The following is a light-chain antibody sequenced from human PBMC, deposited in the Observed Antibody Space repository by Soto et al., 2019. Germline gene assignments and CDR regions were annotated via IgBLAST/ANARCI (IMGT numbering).Light chain of an antibody. CDR2: AVT. J-gene: IGLJ2*01. CDR3: CSYAGSHTWV. V-gene: IGLV2-11*01. CDR1: SSDVGIYNY. Sequence: QSALTQPRSVSGSPGQPVAISCTGTSSDVGIYNYVSWYQQHPGKAPKVIISAVTVRPSGVPDRFSGSKSGNTASLTISGLQAEDEADYYCCSYAGSHTWVFGGGTKLTVL.